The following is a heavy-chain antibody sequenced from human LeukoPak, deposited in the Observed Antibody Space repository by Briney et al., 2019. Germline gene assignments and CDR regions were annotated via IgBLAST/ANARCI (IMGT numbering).Heavy chain of an antibody. CDR3: ARNCYYDSTRLYYFDY. V-gene: IGHV3-33*01. Sequence: PGRSLRLSCAASGFTFSSYGMHWVRQAPGKGLEWVAVIWYDGSTKYYVDSVKGRFTISRDNSKNTLYLQMNSLRAEDTAVYYCARNCYYDSTRLYYFDYWGQGTLVTVSS. J-gene: IGHJ4*02. CDR2: IWYDGSTK. D-gene: IGHD3-9*01. CDR1: GFTFSSYG.